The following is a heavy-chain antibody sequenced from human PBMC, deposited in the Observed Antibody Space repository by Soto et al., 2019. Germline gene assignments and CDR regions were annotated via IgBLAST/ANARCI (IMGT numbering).Heavy chain of an antibody. CDR3: ARDRYRGKPLESYYYYGLDV. Sequence: QVQLVESGGGVVQPGRSLRLSCAASGFTFSSYGMHWVRQAPGKGLEWVAIIWYDGSNKYYADSVKGRFTISRDNSKNTLYLQMNCLRVEDTAVYYCARDRYRGKPLESYYYYGLDVWGQGTTVTVSS. D-gene: IGHD2-15*01. J-gene: IGHJ6*02. CDR2: IWYDGSNK. V-gene: IGHV3-33*01. CDR1: GFTFSSYG.